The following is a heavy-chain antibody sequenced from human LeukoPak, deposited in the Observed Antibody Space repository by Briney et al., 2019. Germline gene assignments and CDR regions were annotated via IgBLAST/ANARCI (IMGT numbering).Heavy chain of an antibody. CDR1: GFTFDDNA. CDR3: AKASCSSTSCYDFDY. Sequence: GGSLRLSCAASGFTFDDNAMHWVRQAPGKGLEWVSGISWNSGSIGYADSVKGRFTISRDNAKNSLYLQMNSLRAEDMALYYCAKASCSSTSCYDFDYWGQGTLVTVSS. CDR2: ISWNSGSI. D-gene: IGHD2-2*01. J-gene: IGHJ4*02. V-gene: IGHV3-9*03.